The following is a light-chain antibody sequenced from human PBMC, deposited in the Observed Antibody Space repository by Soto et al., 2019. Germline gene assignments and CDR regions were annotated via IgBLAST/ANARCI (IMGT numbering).Light chain of an antibody. Sequence: EIVLTQSPGTLSLSPGERATLSCRASQSVSSSYLAWYQQKPGQAPRLLIYGASSRATGIPDRFSGSGSGTDFTLTISRLEPEDFAVYYYRQYGSSPLTCGGGTKVEIK. CDR3: RQYGSSPLT. CDR2: GAS. V-gene: IGKV3-20*01. CDR1: QSVSSSY. J-gene: IGKJ4*01.